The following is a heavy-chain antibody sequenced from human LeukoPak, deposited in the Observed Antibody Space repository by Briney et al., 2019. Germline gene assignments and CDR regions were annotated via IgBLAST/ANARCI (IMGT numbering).Heavy chain of an antibody. V-gene: IGHV1-69*06. CDR2: IIPIFGTA. CDR3: ATYYYDSSEEYFQH. Sequence: SVKVSCKASGGTFSSYAISWVRQAPGQGLEWMGRIIPIFGTANYAQKFQGRVTITADKSTSTAYMELSSLRPEDTAVYYCATYYYDSSEEYFQHWGQGTLVTVSS. J-gene: IGHJ1*01. CDR1: GGTFSSYA. D-gene: IGHD3-22*01.